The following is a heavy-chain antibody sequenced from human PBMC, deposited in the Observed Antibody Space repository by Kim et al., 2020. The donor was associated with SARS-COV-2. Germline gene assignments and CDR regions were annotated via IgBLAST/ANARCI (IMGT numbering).Heavy chain of an antibody. CDR2: IYTSGST. Sequence: SETLSLTCTVSGGSISSGSYYWSWIRQPAGKGLEWIGRIYTSGSTNYNPSLKSRVTISVDTSKNQFSLKLSSVTAADTAVYYCAGVYYYDSSGYYYLDYWGQGTLVTVSS. D-gene: IGHD3-22*01. J-gene: IGHJ4*02. CDR1: GGSISSGSYY. CDR3: AGVYYYDSSGYYYLDY. V-gene: IGHV4-61*02.